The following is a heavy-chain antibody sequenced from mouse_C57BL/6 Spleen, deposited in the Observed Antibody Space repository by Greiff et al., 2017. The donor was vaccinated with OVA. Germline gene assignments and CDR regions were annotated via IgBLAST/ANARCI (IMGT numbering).Heavy chain of an antibody. CDR3: ARGDYGSSFYYAMDY. CDR1: GFTFSDYY. D-gene: IGHD1-1*01. V-gene: IGHV5-16*01. J-gene: IGHJ4*01. Sequence: EVHLVESEGGLVQPGSSMKLSCTASGFTFSDYYMAWVRQVPEKGLEWVANINYDGSSTYYLDSLKSRFIISRDNAKNILYLQMSSLKSEDTATYYCARGDYGSSFYYAMDYWGQGTSVTVSS. CDR2: INYDGSST.